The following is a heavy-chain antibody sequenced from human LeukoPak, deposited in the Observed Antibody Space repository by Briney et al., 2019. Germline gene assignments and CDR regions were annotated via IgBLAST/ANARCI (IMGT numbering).Heavy chain of an antibody. D-gene: IGHD3-22*01. CDR2: IYYSGST. V-gene: IGHV4-31*03. Sequence: PSQTLSLTCTVSGGSISSGGYYWSWIRQHPGKGLEWIGYIYYSGSTYYNPSLKSRVTISVDTSKNQFSLKLSSVAAADTAVYYCARVQGSSTYYYDSSGYFGALDIWGQGTMVTVSS. CDR1: GGSISSGGYY. CDR3: ARVQGSSTYYYDSSGYFGALDI. J-gene: IGHJ3*02.